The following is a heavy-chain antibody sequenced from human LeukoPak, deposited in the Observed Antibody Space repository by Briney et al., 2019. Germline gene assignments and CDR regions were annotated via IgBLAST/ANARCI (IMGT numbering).Heavy chain of an antibody. CDR2: IYHSGST. J-gene: IGHJ4*02. Sequence: SETLSLTCAVSGGSISSGGYCWSWLRQPPGKGLEGIAYIYHSGSTYYNPSLNSRVTISVDRSKNQFSLKLSSVTAADTAVYYCARYFSGGSCSDYFDYWGQGTLVTVSS. CDR3: ARYFSGGSCSDYFDY. CDR1: GGSISSGGYC. V-gene: IGHV4-30-2*01. D-gene: IGHD2-15*01.